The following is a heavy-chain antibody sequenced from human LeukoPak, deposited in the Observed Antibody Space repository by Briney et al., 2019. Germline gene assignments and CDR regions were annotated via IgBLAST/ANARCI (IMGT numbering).Heavy chain of an antibody. V-gene: IGHV3-23*01. CDR1: GFTFSSYA. Sequence: GGSLRLSCVASGFTFSSYAMNWVRQAPGKGLEWVSAISGSGTNTYYADSVKGRFTISRDNSKNMLYLQMNSLRAEDTAVYYCANWYYYENGAYWCWGQGTLVTVSS. D-gene: IGHD3-22*01. CDR3: ANWYYYENGAYWC. CDR2: ISGSGTNT. J-gene: IGHJ4*02.